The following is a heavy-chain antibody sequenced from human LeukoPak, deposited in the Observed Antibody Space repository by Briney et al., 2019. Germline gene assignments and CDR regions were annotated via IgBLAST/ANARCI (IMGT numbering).Heavy chain of an antibody. V-gene: IGHV4-4*07. CDR1: GGSISSYY. CDR2: IYTSGST. Sequence: SETLSLTCTVYGGSISSYYWSWIRQPAGKGLEWIGRIYTSGSTNYNPSLKSRVTMSVDTSKNQFSLKLSSVTAADTAVYYCARDPSAVASQVWFDPWGQGTLVTVSS. CDR3: ARDPSAVASQVWFDP. D-gene: IGHD6-19*01. J-gene: IGHJ5*02.